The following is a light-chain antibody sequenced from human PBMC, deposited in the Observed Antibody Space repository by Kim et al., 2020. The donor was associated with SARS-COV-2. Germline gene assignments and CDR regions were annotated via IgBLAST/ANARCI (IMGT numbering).Light chain of an antibody. CDR2: DAV. V-gene: IGKV1-33*01. CDR1: QDIGDR. J-gene: IGKJ2*03. CDR3: QQYDSDHS. Sequence: SASIGDRVTITCRASQDIGDRLSWFQHRPGQAPTVLIYDAVALQTGVPSRFSGSGSGTDFAFTISRLQPEDFGTYYCQQYDSDHSFGQGTKLEI.